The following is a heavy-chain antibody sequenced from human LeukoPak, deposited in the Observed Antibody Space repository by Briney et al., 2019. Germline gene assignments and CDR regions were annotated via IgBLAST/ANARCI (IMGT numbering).Heavy chain of an antibody. CDR3: AKDHRPIRGVNPFDY. CDR1: GFTFSSYG. Sequence: GGSLRLSCPASGFTFSSYGMHWVRQAPGKGLEWVAVISYDGSNKYYADSVKGRFTISRDNSKNTLYLQMNSLRAEDTAVYYCAKDHRPIRGVNPFDYWGQGTLVTVSS. J-gene: IGHJ4*02. D-gene: IGHD3-10*01. V-gene: IGHV3-30*18. CDR2: ISYDGSNK.